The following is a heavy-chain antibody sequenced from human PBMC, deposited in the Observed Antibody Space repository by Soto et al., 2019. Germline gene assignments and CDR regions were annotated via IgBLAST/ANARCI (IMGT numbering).Heavy chain of an antibody. D-gene: IGHD6-13*01. J-gene: IGHJ6*02. Sequence: EVQLLESGGGLVQSGGALRLSCAASGLTFSSYAMSWVRQAPVKGLEWVSSISDSGRSTYDADSVEGRFTISRDNAKNTLYLQMNSLRAEDTAVYYCAKGETVSSWYGMDVWGQGTTVTVSS. CDR3: AKGETVSSWYGMDV. CDR2: ISDSGRST. CDR1: GLTFSSYA. V-gene: IGHV3-23*01.